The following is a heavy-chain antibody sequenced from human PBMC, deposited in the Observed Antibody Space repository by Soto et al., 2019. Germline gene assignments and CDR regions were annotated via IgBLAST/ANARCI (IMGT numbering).Heavy chain of an antibody. CDR3: SRERESASEH. V-gene: IGHV4-39*02. CDR2: IYYTGTT. Sequence: QLQLQESGPGLVKPSETLSLTCTVSGGSISSSTYHRAWIRQPPGKGLEWIASIYYTGTTYYSPSLKSRVTISVDTSKNHFSLKLSSVTAADTAVYYCSRERESASEHWGQGTLVTVSS. J-gene: IGHJ4*02. CDR1: GGSISSSTYH.